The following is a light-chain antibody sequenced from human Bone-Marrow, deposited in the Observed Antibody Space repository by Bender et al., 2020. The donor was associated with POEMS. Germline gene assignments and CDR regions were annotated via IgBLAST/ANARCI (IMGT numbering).Light chain of an antibody. CDR2: INN. Sequence: QSVLTQPPSASGPPGQRVTISCSGSRSNIGKNYVYWYQQVPGTAPKLLIYINNQRPSGVPDRFSGSKSGTSASLAISGLQSEDEADYYCAAWEDSLNGWVFGGGTKLTVL. V-gene: IGLV1-44*01. J-gene: IGLJ3*02. CDR1: RSNIGKNY. CDR3: AAWEDSLNGWV.